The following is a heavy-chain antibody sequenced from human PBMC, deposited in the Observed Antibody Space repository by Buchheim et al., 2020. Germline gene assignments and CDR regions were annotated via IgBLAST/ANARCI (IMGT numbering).Heavy chain of an antibody. V-gene: IGHV3-33*01. CDR3: AREIVVVVAATPLRWFDP. CDR2: IWYDGSNK. J-gene: IGHJ5*02. D-gene: IGHD2-15*01. CDR1: GFTFSSYG. Sequence: QVQLVESGGGVVQPGRSLRLSCAASGFTFSSYGMHWVRQAPGKGLEWVAVIWYDGSNKYYADSVKGRFTISRDNSKNTLYLQMNSLRAEDTAVYYCAREIVVVVAATPLRWFDPWGQGTL.